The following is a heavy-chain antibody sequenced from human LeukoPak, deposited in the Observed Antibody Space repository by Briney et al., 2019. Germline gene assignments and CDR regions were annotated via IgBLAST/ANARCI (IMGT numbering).Heavy chain of an antibody. CDR1: GFIFRNYW. J-gene: IGHJ5*02. CDR3: ARVQVLGTYDWFDP. Sequence: GGSLRLSCAACGFIFRNYWMHWVRQAPGKGVVWVSRINSDGSFPSYADSVNGLFTISRDNAKNTLYLQMNSLRAEDTAIYYCARVQVLGTYDWFDPWGQGTLVTVSS. CDR2: INSDGSFP. V-gene: IGHV3-74*01. D-gene: IGHD4/OR15-4a*01.